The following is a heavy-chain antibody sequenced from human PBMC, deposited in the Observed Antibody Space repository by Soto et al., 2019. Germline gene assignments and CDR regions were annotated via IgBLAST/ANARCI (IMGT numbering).Heavy chain of an antibody. V-gene: IGHV3-53*01. D-gene: IGHD5-18*01. CDR2: IYSGGST. CDR1: GFTVSSNY. Sequence: EVQLVESGGGLIQPGGSLRLSCAASGFTVSSNYMSWVRQAPGKGLEWVSVIYSGGSTYYADSVKGRFTISRDNSKNTLYLQMNSLRAEDTAVYYCATWGDVDTAIFDYWGQGTLVTVSS. CDR3: ATWGDVDTAIFDY. J-gene: IGHJ4*02.